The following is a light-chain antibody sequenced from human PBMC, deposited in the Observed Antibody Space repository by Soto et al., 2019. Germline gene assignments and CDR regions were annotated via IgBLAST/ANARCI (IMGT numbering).Light chain of an antibody. J-gene: IGLJ2*01. CDR2: DVS. V-gene: IGLV2-14*01. CDR1: SSDIGSYNY. Sequence: QSALTQPASVSGSPGQSITISCTGTSSDIGSYNYVSWYQQHPGKAPKLMIHDVSNRPSGISNRFSGSKSGNTASLTISGLQAEDEADYYCSSYTSSSTLGIFGGGTKVTVL. CDR3: SSYTSSSTLGI.